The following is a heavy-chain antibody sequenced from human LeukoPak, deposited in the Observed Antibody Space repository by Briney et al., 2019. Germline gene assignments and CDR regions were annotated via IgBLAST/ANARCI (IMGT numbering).Heavy chain of an antibody. Sequence: PGRSLRLSCAASGFTFSSYAMHWVRQAPGKGLEWVAVISYDGSNKYYADSVKGRFTISRDNSKNTLYLQMNSLRAEDTAVYYCARDLEWSGSYHAGGDYWGQGTLVTVSS. J-gene: IGHJ4*02. D-gene: IGHD1-26*01. V-gene: IGHV3-30-3*01. CDR1: GFTFSSYA. CDR2: ISYDGSNK. CDR3: ARDLEWSGSYHAGGDY.